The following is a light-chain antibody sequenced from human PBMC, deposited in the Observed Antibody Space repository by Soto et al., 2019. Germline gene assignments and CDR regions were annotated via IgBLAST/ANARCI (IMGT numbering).Light chain of an antibody. Sequence: EIVLTQSPGTLSLSPGETATLSCRASQSVDTYLAWYQQKPGQAPRLLIYDASNRATGVPARFSGSGSGTDFTLTISSLEPEDFAVYFCQHRANWPLTFGGGTKVEIK. CDR2: DAS. J-gene: IGKJ4*01. CDR1: QSVDTY. V-gene: IGKV3-11*01. CDR3: QHRANWPLT.